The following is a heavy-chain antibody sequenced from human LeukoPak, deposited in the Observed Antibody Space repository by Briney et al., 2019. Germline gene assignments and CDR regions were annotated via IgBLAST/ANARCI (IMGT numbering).Heavy chain of an antibody. Sequence: HSGGSLRLSCAASGFTFSSYEMNWVRQAPGKGLEWVAYISSSTSTIYYADSVKGRFTISRDNAKNSLYLQMNSLRAEDTAVYYCARGDKVVAADYYYYMDVWGKGTTVTISS. V-gene: IGHV3-48*03. CDR2: ISSSTSTI. CDR3: ARGDKVVAADYYYYMDV. D-gene: IGHD2-15*01. J-gene: IGHJ6*03. CDR1: GFTFSSYE.